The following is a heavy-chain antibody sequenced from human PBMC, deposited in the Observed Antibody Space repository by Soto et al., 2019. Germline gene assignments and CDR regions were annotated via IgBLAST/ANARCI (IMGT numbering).Heavy chain of an antibody. CDR2: IIPIFGTA. V-gene: IGHV1-69*01. CDR1: GGTFSSYA. CDR3: ASAFWSGYYRYYYGMDV. Sequence: QVQLVQSGAEVKKPGSSVKVSCKASGGTFSSYAISWVRQAPGQGLEWMGVIIPIFGTANYAQKFQGRVTITADESTSTAYMELSSLRSEDTAVYYCASAFWSGYYRYYYGMDVWGQGTTVTVSS. D-gene: IGHD3-3*01. J-gene: IGHJ6*02.